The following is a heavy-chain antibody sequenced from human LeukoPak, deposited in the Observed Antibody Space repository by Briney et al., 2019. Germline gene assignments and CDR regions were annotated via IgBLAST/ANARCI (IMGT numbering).Heavy chain of an antibody. Sequence: PSETLSLTCAVYGGSFSDFYWNWVRLSPGKGLEWIGEVHHSGNINYNPSLMTRVTLSIDTSKNQFSLKLRSVTAADTAVYYCMSNYLQGGYYFNYWGQGTLVTVSS. V-gene: IGHV4-34*01. D-gene: IGHD2/OR15-2a*01. CDR2: VHHSGNI. CDR3: MSNYLQGGYYFNY. CDR1: GGSFSDFY. J-gene: IGHJ4*02.